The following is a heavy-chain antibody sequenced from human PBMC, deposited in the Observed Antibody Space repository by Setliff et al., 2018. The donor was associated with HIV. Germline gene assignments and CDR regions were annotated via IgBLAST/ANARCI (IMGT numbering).Heavy chain of an antibody. J-gene: IGHJ6*03. V-gene: IGHV1-69*13. CDR3: ARGRNYGSSGYGDYYYYMDV. CDR2: IIPIFGTT. CDR1: GGRFSNYG. D-gene: IGHD3-22*01. Sequence: SVKVSCKASGGRFSNYGISWVRQAPGQGLEWMGGIIPIFGTTNYAQMFQGRVTMTADESTSTAYMELSSLRSEDTAVYYCARGRNYGSSGYGDYYYYMDVWGKGTTVTVSS.